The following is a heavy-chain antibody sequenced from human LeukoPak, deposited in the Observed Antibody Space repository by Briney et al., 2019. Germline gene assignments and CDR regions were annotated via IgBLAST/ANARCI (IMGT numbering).Heavy chain of an antibody. Sequence: GGSLRLSCAASEFIFNNYGLIWVRQAPGKGLEWVSAISNDGGGTQYADFVEGRFTISRDNSKNTLFLQMSSLRAEDTALYYCAKGSSGYFADLWGQGTLVTVSS. CDR1: EFIFNNYG. CDR2: ISNDGGGT. CDR3: AKGSSGYFADL. J-gene: IGHJ5*02. V-gene: IGHV3-23*01. D-gene: IGHD3-22*01.